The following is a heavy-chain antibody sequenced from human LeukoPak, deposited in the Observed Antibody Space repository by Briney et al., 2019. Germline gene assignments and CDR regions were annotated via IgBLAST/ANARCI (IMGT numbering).Heavy chain of an antibody. Sequence: ASVKVSCKASGYTFTSYYMHWVRQAPGQGLEWMGIINPSGGSTSYAQKLQGRVTMTTDTSTSTAYMELRSLRSDDTAVYYCARDLGYSSSSSAFDIWGQGTMVTVSS. CDR2: INPSGGST. V-gene: IGHV1-46*01. CDR3: ARDLGYSSSSSAFDI. D-gene: IGHD6-6*01. CDR1: GYTFTSYY. J-gene: IGHJ3*02.